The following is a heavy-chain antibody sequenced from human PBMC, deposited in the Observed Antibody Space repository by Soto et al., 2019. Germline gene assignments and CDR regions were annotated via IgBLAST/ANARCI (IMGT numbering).Heavy chain of an antibody. Sequence: GGSLRLSCAASGFTFSSYWMHWVRQAPGKGLVWVSRINSDGSSTSYADSVKGRFTISRDNAKNTLYLQMNSLRAEDTAVYYCARPMATIRFGYYYYGMDVWGQGTTVTVSS. V-gene: IGHV3-74*01. J-gene: IGHJ6*02. CDR3: ARPMATIRFGYYYYGMDV. CDR1: GFTFSSYW. D-gene: IGHD5-12*01. CDR2: INSDGSST.